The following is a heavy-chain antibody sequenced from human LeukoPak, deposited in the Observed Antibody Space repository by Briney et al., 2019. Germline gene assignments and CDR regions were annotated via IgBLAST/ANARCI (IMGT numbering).Heavy chain of an antibody. Sequence: SETLSLPCAVYGGSFSGYYWSWIRQPPGKGLEWIGEINHSGSANHNPSLKSRVTISVDTSKNQFSLKLSSVTAADTAVYYCARAVGYLDAFDIWGQGTMVTVSS. CDR2: INHSGSA. CDR1: GGSFSGYY. CDR3: ARAVGYLDAFDI. V-gene: IGHV4-34*01. J-gene: IGHJ3*02. D-gene: IGHD2-15*01.